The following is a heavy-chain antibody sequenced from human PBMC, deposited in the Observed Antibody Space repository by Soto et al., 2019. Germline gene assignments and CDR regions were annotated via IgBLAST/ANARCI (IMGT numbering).Heavy chain of an antibody. Sequence: EVQVLESGGGLVQPGGSLRLSCAATGFTFSDFAMSWVRQAPGTGLEWVSRIYGGGNGPHYADSVKGRFTISRDNSKNTLYLQMNSLRAEDTAVYYCAKMEGMDPWAYSFDYWGQGTLVTVSS. V-gene: IGHV3-23*01. CDR1: GFTFSDFA. CDR3: AKMEGMDPWAYSFDY. J-gene: IGHJ4*02. D-gene: IGHD2-2*03. CDR2: IYGGGNGP.